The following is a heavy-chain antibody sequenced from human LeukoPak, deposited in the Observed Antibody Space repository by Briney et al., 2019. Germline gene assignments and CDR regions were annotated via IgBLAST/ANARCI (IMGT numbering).Heavy chain of an antibody. Sequence: SETLSLTCAVYGGSFSGYFWSWIRQSPGKGLEWIGEINHSGRTTYNPSLKSRVTISVDTSKNQFSLNLRSVTAADAAVYYCARVPIKTLGVFSVPYYMDVWGKGTTVTVSS. CDR3: ARVPIKTLGVFSVPYYMDV. CDR1: GGSFSGYF. J-gene: IGHJ6*03. CDR2: INHSGRT. V-gene: IGHV4-34*01. D-gene: IGHD3-3*01.